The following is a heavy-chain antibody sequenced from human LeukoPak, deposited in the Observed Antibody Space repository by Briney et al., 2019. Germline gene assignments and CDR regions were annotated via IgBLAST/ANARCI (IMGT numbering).Heavy chain of an antibody. CDR2: IYSGGST. V-gene: IGHV3-66*01. CDR3: AREWSSGLNWFDP. Sequence: GGSLRLSCAASGFTVSSNYMSWVRQAPGKGLEWVSVIYSGGSTYYADSVKGRFTISRDNSKNTLYLQMNSLRAEDTAVYYCAREWSSGLNWFDPWGQETLVTVSS. J-gene: IGHJ5*02. CDR1: GFTVSSNY. D-gene: IGHD6-19*01.